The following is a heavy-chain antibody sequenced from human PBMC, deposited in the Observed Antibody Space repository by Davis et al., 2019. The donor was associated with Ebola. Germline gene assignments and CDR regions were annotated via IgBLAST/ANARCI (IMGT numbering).Heavy chain of an antibody. V-gene: IGHV4-39*01. CDR2: IYYSGST. J-gene: IGHJ4*02. CDR3: ARRRGMQLWNPRFDY. D-gene: IGHD5-18*01. CDR1: GGSISSYY. Sequence: SETLSFTCTVSGGSISSYYWGWIRQPPGKGLEWIGSIYYSGSTYYNPSLKSRVTISVDTSKNQFSLKLSSVTAADTAVYYCARRRGMQLWNPRFDYWGQGTLVTVSS.